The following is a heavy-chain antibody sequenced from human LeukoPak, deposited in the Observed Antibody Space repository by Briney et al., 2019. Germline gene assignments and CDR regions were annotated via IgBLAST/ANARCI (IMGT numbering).Heavy chain of an antibody. V-gene: IGHV3-30*03. J-gene: IGHJ4*02. Sequence: GRSLRLSCAASGFTFSSYGMHWVRQAPGKGLEWVAVISYDGSNKYYADSVKGRFTISRGNSKNTLYLQMNSLRAEDSAVYYCAPRLDDYCGGDCYSGYWGQGTLVTVSS. CDR1: GFTFSSYG. CDR2: ISYDGSNK. D-gene: IGHD2-21*02. CDR3: APRLDDYCGGDCYSGY.